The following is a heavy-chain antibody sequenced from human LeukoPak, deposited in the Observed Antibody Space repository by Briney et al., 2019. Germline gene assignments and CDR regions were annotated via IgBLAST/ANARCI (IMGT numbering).Heavy chain of an antibody. CDR3: ARGRSREGATTRTYNWFDP. CDR2: IYTSGST. V-gene: IGHV4-4*07. CDR1: GGSISIYY. Sequence: PSETLSLTCTVSGGSISIYYWSWIRQPAGKGLEWIGRIYTSGSTNYNPSLKSRVTMSVDTSKNQFSLKLSSVTAADTAVYYCARGRSREGATTRTYNWFDPWGQGTLVTVSS. D-gene: IGHD1-26*01. J-gene: IGHJ5*02.